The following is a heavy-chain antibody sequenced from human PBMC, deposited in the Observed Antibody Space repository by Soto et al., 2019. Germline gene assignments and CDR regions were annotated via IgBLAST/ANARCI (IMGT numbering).Heavy chain of an antibody. CDR1: GYSFTSYW. Sequence: EVQLVQSGAEVKKPGESLRISCKGSGYSFTSYWISWVRQMPGKGLVWMGRIDPSDSYTNYSPSFQGHVTISADKSISTAYLQWSSLKASDTAMYYCARLQPAAGDNDLTFDYWGQGTLVTVSS. CDR3: ARLQPAAGDNDLTFDY. D-gene: IGHD6-13*01. J-gene: IGHJ4*02. V-gene: IGHV5-10-1*01. CDR2: IDPSDSYT.